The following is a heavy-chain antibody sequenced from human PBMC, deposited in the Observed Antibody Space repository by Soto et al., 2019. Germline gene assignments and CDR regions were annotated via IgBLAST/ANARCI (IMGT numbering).Heavy chain of an antibody. CDR1: GGSFSGYY. CDR2: INHSGST. D-gene: IGHD2-2*01. Sequence: PSETLSLTCAVYGGSFSGYYWSWIRQPPGKGLEWIGEINHSGSTNYNPSLKSRVTISVDTSKNQFSLKLSSVTAADTAVYYCARGHPAIGDYWGQGTLVTVSS. CDR3: ARGHPAIGDY. J-gene: IGHJ4*02. V-gene: IGHV4-34*01.